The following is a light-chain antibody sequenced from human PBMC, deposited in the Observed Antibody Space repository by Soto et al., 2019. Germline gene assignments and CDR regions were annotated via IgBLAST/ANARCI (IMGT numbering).Light chain of an antibody. J-gene: IGKJ5*01. V-gene: IGKV3-20*01. Sequence: EIVMTQSPGTLSLSPGERATLSCRASQSVSSRLAWYQQKPGQAPRLLISGASSRATGIPDRFSDSGSGTDFTLTISRLGPEDFALYYCQHYVERSPITFGQGTRLEIK. CDR2: GAS. CDR3: QHYVERSPIT. CDR1: QSVSSR.